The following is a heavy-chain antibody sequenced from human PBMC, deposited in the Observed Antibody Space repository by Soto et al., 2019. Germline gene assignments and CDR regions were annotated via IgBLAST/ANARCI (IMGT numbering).Heavy chain of an antibody. CDR1: GFTFSSYS. V-gene: IGHV3-48*01. CDR3: ARGPPDYDFWSGYQIPGDDY. Sequence: PGGSLRLSCAASGFTFSSYSMNWVRQAPGKGLEWVSYISSSSSTIYYADSVKGRFTISRDNAKNSLYLQMNSLRAEDTAVYYCARGPPDYDFWSGYQIPGDDYWGPGTLVTVSS. D-gene: IGHD3-3*01. CDR2: ISSSSSTI. J-gene: IGHJ4*02.